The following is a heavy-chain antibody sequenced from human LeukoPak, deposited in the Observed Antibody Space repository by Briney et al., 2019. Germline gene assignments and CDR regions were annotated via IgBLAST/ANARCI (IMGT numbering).Heavy chain of an antibody. CDR3: TRQECNGGRCSYVDY. Sequence: PGGSLKLSCAASGFDFSGFYMHWVRQASGRGLEWVGLIRSKPSSYTTVYAASVKGRFTISRDDSKNTAYLQMNSLKAEDTAVYYWTRQECNGGRCSYVDYWGQGTLVTVSS. CDR1: GFDFSGFY. D-gene: IGHD2-15*01. V-gene: IGHV3-73*01. CDR2: IRSKPSSYTT. J-gene: IGHJ4*02.